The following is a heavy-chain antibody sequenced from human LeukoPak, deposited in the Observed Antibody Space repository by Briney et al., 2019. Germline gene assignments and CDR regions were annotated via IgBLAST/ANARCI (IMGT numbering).Heavy chain of an antibody. J-gene: IGHJ6*02. V-gene: IGHV1-2*02. D-gene: IGHD6-19*01. CDR3: ANIAVAGAYYYYGMDV. CDR1: GYTFTGYY. CDR2: INPNSGGT. Sequence: ASVKVSCKASGYTFTGYYMHWVRQAPGQGLEWMGWINPNSGGTNYAQKFQGRVTMTRDTSISTAYMELSRLRSDDTVVYYCANIAVAGAYYYYGMDVWGQGTTVTVSS.